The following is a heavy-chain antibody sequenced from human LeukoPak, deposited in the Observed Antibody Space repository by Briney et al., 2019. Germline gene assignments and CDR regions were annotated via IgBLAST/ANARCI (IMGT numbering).Heavy chain of an antibody. CDR3: ARVTGYMTEDYFDY. CDR2: IHHSGST. CDR1: GYSISSGYY. D-gene: IGHD6-13*01. Sequence: PSETLSLTCTVSGYSISSGYYWGWIRQPPGKGLEWIGSIHHSGSTDYNPSLKSRVTISLDTSKNQFSLKLSSVTAADTAVYYCARVTGYMTEDYFDYWGQGTLITVSS. V-gene: IGHV4-38-2*02. J-gene: IGHJ4*02.